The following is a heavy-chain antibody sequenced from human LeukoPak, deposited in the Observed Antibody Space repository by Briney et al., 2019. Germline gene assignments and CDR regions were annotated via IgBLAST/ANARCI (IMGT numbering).Heavy chain of an antibody. Sequence: ASVTVSFKGTGGTFSSYAISWVRQAPGQGVEWMGGIIPIFGTANYAQKFQGRVTITADKSTSTAYMELSSLRSEDTAVYYCARTTEGGYTYDYFYYYYMDVWGKGTTVTISS. CDR3: ARTTEGGYTYDYFYYYYMDV. CDR1: GGTFSSYA. CDR2: IIPIFGTA. V-gene: IGHV1-69*06. D-gene: IGHD5-18*01. J-gene: IGHJ6*03.